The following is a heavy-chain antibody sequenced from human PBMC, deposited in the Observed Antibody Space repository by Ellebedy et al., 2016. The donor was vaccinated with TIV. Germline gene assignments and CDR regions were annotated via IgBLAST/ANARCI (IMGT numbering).Heavy chain of an antibody. J-gene: IGHJ4*02. D-gene: IGHD4-17*01. Sequence: PGGSLRLSCAASGFMFWRRWMSWVRQAPGKGLEWVANIADDGREENYMDSARGRFTISRDNAKNSLYLQMNSLRAEDTAVYYCAKLPYGVPYFDYWGQGTLVTVSS. CDR1: GFMFWRRW. CDR3: AKLPYGVPYFDY. V-gene: IGHV3-7*03. CDR2: IADDGREE.